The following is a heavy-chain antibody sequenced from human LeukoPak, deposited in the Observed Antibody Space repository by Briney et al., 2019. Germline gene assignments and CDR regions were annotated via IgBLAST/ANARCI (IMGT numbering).Heavy chain of an antibody. CDR2: INWNGGST. V-gene: IGHV3-20*04. J-gene: IGHJ4*02. Sequence: WAGGSLRLSCAASGFTFDDYGMSWVRQAPGKGLEWVSGINWNGGSTGYADSVKGRFTISRDNAKNSLYLQMNSLRAEDTATCYCVRDPALGSGDFNGYWGQGTRVIVSS. D-gene: IGHD2-8*01. CDR3: VRDPALGSGDFNGY. CDR1: GFTFDDYG.